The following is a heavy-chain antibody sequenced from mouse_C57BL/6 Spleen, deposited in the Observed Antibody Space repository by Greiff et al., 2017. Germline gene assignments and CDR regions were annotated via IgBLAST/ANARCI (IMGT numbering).Heavy chain of an antibody. Sequence: VQLKESGPELVKPGASVTMSCKASGYTFTDYNMHWVKQSHGKSLEWIGYINPNNGGTSYNQKFKGKATLTVNKSSSTAYMELRSLTSEDSAVYYCARGDNWDEVGYGYFDVWGTGTTVTVSS. CDR2: INPNNGGT. J-gene: IGHJ1*03. D-gene: IGHD4-1*02. V-gene: IGHV1-22*01. CDR1: GYTFTDYN. CDR3: ARGDNWDEVGYGYFDV.